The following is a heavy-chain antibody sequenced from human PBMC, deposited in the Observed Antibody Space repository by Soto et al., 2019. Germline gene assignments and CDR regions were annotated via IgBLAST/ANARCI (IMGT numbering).Heavy chain of an antibody. J-gene: IGHJ4*02. CDR1: GASITSSHW. D-gene: IGHD6-19*01. CDR3: ARRTTGSGWYPMFDL. CDR2: IYHTGSA. V-gene: IGHV4-4*02. Sequence: QVQLQESGPGLVKPSGTLSLTCAVSGASITSSHWWSWVRQPPGKGLEWIGAIYHTGSANYKPSLESRVTISVDKSKNQSSLILTSVTAADTAVYFCARRTTGSGWYPMFDLWGQGTLVTVSS.